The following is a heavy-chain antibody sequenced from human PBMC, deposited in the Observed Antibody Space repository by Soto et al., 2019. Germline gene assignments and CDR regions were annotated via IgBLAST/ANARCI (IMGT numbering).Heavy chain of an antibody. J-gene: IGHJ4*02. D-gene: IGHD4-17*01. Sequence: VQLVQSGAEVKNPGASVKVSCRASGYTLSNNYGISWVRQAPGQGLEWMGWINSYNGVTNNARKFQDRVTLTTDASTTTAYMELRSLRSDDTAIYYCARDRQNYGSIDYWGQGALVTVSS. V-gene: IGHV1-18*01. CDR1: GYTLSNNYG. CDR3: ARDRQNYGSIDY. CDR2: INSYNGVT.